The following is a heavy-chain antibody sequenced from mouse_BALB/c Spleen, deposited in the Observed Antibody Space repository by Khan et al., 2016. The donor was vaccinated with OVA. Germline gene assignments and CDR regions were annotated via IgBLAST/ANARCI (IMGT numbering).Heavy chain of an antibody. V-gene: IGHV14-3*02. CDR2: IDPPNDDS. D-gene: IGHD2-1*01. CDR1: GFNIKDTY. CDR3: ATLYGSPFAF. Sequence: EVQLQESGAELVKPGASVKLSCSASGFNIKDTYIHWMKQRPEQGLEWIGRIDPPNDDSKYGPKFQAKATLTADTTSNKAYLQLSRLTSEDTAVYYCATLYGSPFAFWGQGTLVSVSA. J-gene: IGHJ3*01.